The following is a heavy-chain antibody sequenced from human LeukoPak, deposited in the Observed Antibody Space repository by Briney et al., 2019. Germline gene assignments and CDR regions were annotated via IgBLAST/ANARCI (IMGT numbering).Heavy chain of an antibody. J-gene: IGHJ4*02. CDR3: ARDRSGDSSGYPNYYFDY. Sequence: GGSLRLSCAASGFTFSSYGMHWVRQAPGKGLEWVAFIRYDGSNKYYADSVKGRFTISRDNSKNTLYLQMNSLRAEDTAVYYCARDRSGDSSGYPNYYFDYWGQGTLVTVSS. V-gene: IGHV3-30*02. D-gene: IGHD3-22*01. CDR2: IRYDGSNK. CDR1: GFTFSSYG.